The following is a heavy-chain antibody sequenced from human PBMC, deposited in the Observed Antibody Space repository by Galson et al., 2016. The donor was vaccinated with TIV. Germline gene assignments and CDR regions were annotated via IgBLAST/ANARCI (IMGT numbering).Heavy chain of an antibody. CDR2: IYPRDSDT. Sequence: QSGAEVKKPGESLKISCQGSGYSFNNYWIGWARQMPGKGLEWMGIIYPRDSDTRYSPSLQGQVTISVDKSISTAYLQWSGLKASDTAIYYRTQFRGAAGIHDAFDMWGQGTMVTVSS. D-gene: IGHD6-13*01. J-gene: IGHJ3*02. V-gene: IGHV5-51*01. CDR1: GYSFNNYW. CDR3: TQFRGAAGIHDAFDM.